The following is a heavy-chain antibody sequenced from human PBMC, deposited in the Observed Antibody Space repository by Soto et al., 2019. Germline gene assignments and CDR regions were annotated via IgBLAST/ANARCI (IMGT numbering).Heavy chain of an antibody. J-gene: IGHJ5*02. CDR2: ISGSGDST. V-gene: IGHV3-23*01. D-gene: IGHD2-21*01. CDR1: GFTFSSYA. Sequence: GSLRLSCAASGFTFSSYAMNWVRQAPGKGPEWVSAISGSGDSTYYADSVKGRFTISRDNSKNTLYLQMNSLRAEDTALYYCAKDLWAPDINCFDPWGQGTLVTVSS. CDR3: AKDLWAPDINCFDP.